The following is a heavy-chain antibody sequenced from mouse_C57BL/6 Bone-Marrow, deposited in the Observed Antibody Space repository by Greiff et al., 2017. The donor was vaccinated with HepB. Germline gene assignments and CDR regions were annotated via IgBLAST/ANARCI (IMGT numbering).Heavy chain of an antibody. J-gene: IGHJ4*01. CDR3: ARTTVVDYAMDY. D-gene: IGHD1-1*01. CDR1: GFSLTSYG. V-gene: IGHV2-6*01. Sequence: VQVVESGPGLVAPSQRLSITCTVSGFSLTSYGVDWVRQSPGKGLEWLGVIWGVGSTNYNSALKSRLSISKDNSKSQVFLKMNSLQTDDTAMYYCARTTVVDYAMDYWGQGTSVTVSS. CDR2: IWGVGST.